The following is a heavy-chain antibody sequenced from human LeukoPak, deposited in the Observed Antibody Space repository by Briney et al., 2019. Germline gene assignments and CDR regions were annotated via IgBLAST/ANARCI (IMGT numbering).Heavy chain of an antibody. D-gene: IGHD1-1*01. V-gene: IGHV3-74*01. CDR3: ARVTKNWRRIDY. CDR1: GFTFSSYW. CDR2: INSDGSST. Sequence: GGSLRLSCAASGFTFSSYWMHWVRQAPGKGLVWVSRINSDGSSTRYADSVKGRFTISRDNAKNTLYLQMNSLRAEDTAVYYCARVTKNWRRIDYWGQGTLVTVSS. J-gene: IGHJ4*02.